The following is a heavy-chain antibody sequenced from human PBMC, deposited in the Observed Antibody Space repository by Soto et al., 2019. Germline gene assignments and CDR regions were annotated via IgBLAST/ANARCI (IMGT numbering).Heavy chain of an antibody. CDR2: IYYSGST. CDR3: ARHVGYYDFWSGYLNRNWFDP. Sequence: PSEPLSLTCTVSGGSISSSSYYWGWIRQPPGKGLEWIGSIYYSGSTYYNPSLKSRVTISVDTSKNQFSLKLSSVTAADTAVYYCARHVGYYDFWSGYLNRNWFDPWGQGTLVTVSS. V-gene: IGHV4-39*01. D-gene: IGHD3-3*01. CDR1: GGSISSSSYY. J-gene: IGHJ5*02.